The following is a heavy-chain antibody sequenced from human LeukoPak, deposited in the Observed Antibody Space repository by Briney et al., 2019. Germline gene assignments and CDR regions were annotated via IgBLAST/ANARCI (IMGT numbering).Heavy chain of an antibody. J-gene: IGHJ4*02. CDR2: IKQDGSEK. D-gene: IGHD6-19*01. Sequence: GGSLRLSCAAYGFPFSSYWMRWVRQAPGKGPEWVANIKQDGSEKYYVDSVKGRFTISRDNAKNSLYLQMNSLRAEDTAVYYCARAWDSSGPGDYWGQGTLVTVSS. CDR3: ARAWDSSGPGDY. V-gene: IGHV3-7*01. CDR1: GFPFSSYW.